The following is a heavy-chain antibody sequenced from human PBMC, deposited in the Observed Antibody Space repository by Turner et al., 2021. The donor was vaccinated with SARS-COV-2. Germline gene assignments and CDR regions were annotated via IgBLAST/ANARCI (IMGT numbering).Heavy chain of an antibody. CDR1: GFIFNNYA. J-gene: IGHJ4*02. Sequence: EVQLLESGGGLVQPGGSLRLSCTASGFIFNNYAMSWVRQAPGKGLEWVAAISGTGGNTYYADSAKGRFTISRDNSKNTQYLQMNSLRAEDTAIYYCAKDLWPYGDYARFDYWGQGTLVTVSS. CDR3: AKDLWPYGDYARFDY. V-gene: IGHV3-23*01. CDR2: ISGTGGNT. D-gene: IGHD4-17*01.